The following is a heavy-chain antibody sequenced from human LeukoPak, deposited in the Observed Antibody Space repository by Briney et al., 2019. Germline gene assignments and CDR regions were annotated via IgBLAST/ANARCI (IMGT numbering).Heavy chain of an antibody. Sequence: GGSLRLSSAASGFTVSTNYMNWVRQAPGKGLEWVTVIYSGGSTYYADSVKGRFTISRDNSKNTLYLQMNSLRAEDTAVYYCARDTVTTFRFRDYYYYGMDVWGQGTTVTVSS. D-gene: IGHD4-17*01. V-gene: IGHV3-53*01. CDR1: GFTVSTNY. CDR3: ARDTVTTFRFRDYYYYGMDV. J-gene: IGHJ6*02. CDR2: IYSGGST.